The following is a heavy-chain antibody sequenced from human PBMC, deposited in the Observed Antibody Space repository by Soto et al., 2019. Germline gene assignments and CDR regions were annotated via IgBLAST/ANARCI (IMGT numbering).Heavy chain of an antibody. CDR3: ARVGGLSIAARSYFDY. J-gene: IGHJ4*02. Sequence: SETLSLTCTVSGGSISSYYWSWIRQPPGKGLEWIGYIYYSGSTNYNPSLKSRVTISVDTSKNQFSLKLSSVTAADTAVYYCARVGGLSIAARSYFDYWGQGTLVTVSS. D-gene: IGHD6-6*01. V-gene: IGHV4-59*01. CDR1: GGSISSYY. CDR2: IYYSGST.